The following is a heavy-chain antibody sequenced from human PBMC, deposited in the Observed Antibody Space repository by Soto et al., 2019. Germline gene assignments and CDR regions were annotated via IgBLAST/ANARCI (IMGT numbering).Heavy chain of an antibody. CDR1: GFTFSSYA. Sequence: GGSLRLSCAASGFTFSSYAMHWVRQAPGKGLEWVAVISYDGSNKYYADSVKGRFTISRDNSKNTLYLQMNSLRAEDTAVYYCARSLGEELVGYGMDVWGQGTTVTVSS. V-gene: IGHV3-30-3*01. D-gene: IGHD3-10*01. CDR3: ARSLGEELVGYGMDV. CDR2: ISYDGSNK. J-gene: IGHJ6*02.